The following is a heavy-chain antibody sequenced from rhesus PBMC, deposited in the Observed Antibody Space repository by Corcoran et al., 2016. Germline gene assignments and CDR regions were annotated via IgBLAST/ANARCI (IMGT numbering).Heavy chain of an antibody. V-gene: IGHV4-147*01. J-gene: IGHJ4*01. D-gene: IGHD5-12*01. Sequence: QVQLQESGPGLVKPSETLSLTCAVSGYSISSNYWSWIRQPPGKGLEWIGYIYASSGSTYYNPSLMSRVTISADTSKNHFSLKLSSVTAADTAVYYCARRIGYNYSPWGQGVLVTVSS. CDR3: ARRIGYNYSP. CDR2: IYASSGST. CDR1: GYSISSNY.